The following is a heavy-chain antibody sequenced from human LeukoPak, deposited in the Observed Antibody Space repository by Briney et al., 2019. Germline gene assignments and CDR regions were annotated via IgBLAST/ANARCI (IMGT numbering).Heavy chain of an antibody. D-gene: IGHD3-10*01. CDR1: GFTFDDYA. CDR2: ISWNSGSI. CDR3: AKDLTLYYYGSGSYLFDY. Sequence: GRSLRLSCAASGFTFDDYAMHWVRQAPGKGLEWVSGISWNSGSIGYADSVKGRFTISRDNAKNSLYLQMNSLRAEDTALYYCAKDLTLYYYGSGSYLFDYWGQGTLVTVSS. V-gene: IGHV3-9*01. J-gene: IGHJ4*02.